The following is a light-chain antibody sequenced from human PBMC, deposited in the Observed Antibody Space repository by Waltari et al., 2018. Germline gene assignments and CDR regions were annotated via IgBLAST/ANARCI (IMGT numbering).Light chain of an antibody. CDR1: SSNIGSNT. Sequence: QSVLTQPPSASGTPGQRVTISCSGSSSNIGSNTVNWYQQLPGTAPKLLIYSNNQRPSGVPDRVSGSKSGTSASLAISGLQSEDEADYYCAAWADSLNGVVFGGGTKLTVL. J-gene: IGLJ2*01. CDR2: SNN. V-gene: IGLV1-44*01. CDR3: AAWADSLNGVV.